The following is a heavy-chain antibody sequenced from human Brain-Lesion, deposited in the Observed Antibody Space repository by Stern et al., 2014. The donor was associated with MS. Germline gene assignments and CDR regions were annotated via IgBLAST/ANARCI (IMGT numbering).Heavy chain of an antibody. V-gene: IGHV4-39*01. Sequence: QLVESGPGLVKPSDTLSLTCSVSGDSLSSSTFYWGWIRQPPGKGPEWIGSVYYSGNTYYHPSLKSRVTFSVAPSKNQFSLRLPSVTAADTAVYYCARHQLGYGYAYLRYWGQGTLVTVSS. CDR2: VYYSGNT. J-gene: IGHJ4*02. D-gene: IGHD5-18*01. CDR1: GDSLSSSTFY. CDR3: ARHQLGYGYAYLRY.